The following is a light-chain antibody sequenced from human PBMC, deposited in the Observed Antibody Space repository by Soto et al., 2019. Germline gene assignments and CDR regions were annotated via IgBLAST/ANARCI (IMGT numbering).Light chain of an antibody. CDR3: QHYNSYPWT. CDR2: KAS. CDR1: QSIGSW. V-gene: IGKV1-5*03. Sequence: DIQMTQSPSILSASVGDRVTITCGASQSIGSWVAWYQQKKGRAPNLLIHKASHLESGVPSRLRGSGYGTELTITISSMKTGDFETYYCQHYNSYPWTFGQGTKVDIK. J-gene: IGKJ1*01.